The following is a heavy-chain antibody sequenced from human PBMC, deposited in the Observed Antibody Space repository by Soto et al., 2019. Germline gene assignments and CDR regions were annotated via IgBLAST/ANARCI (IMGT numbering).Heavy chain of an antibody. V-gene: IGHV1-8*01. D-gene: IGHD3-16*01. CDR1: GYTFTDYD. CDR3: AKGPRNGGVDY. J-gene: IGHJ4*02. CDR2: MNPNNGNT. Sequence: QVQLVQSGAEVKKPGASVKVSCKASGYTFTDYDINWFRQATGQRLEWMGWMNPNNGNTGYAQNFQGRVTMTRSTSIHKAYMELSNLRSEDTAVNYSAKGPRNGGVDYWGQGTLVTVSS.